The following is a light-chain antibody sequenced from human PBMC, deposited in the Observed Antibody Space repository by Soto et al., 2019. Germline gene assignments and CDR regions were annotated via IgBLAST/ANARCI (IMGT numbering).Light chain of an antibody. J-gene: IGKJ1*01. CDR3: QQLNSYPVT. CDR2: AAS. V-gene: IGKV1-9*01. Sequence: DIQLTQSPSFLSASVGDRVTITCRASQGISSYLAWYQQKPGKAPKLLIYAASTLQSGVPSRFSGSGSGTEFTLTISSLQPEYFATYYCQQLNSYPVTFGQGTKVEI. CDR1: QGISSY.